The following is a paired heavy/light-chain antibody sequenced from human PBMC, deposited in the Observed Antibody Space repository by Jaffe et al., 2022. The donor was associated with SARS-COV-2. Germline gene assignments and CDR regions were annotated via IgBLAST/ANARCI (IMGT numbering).Heavy chain of an antibody. CDR1: GYSISTGYW. Sequence: QVQLQESGPGLVKPSETLSLTCTVSGYSISTGYWWGWVRQSPGKGLEWIANVHRSGNNHYNPSLRSRVTISADMSKNQFSLRLTSMTAADTAVYYCARVAYGGNSDLDCWGQGILVTVSS. V-gene: IGHV4-38-2*02. CDR3: ARVAYGGNSDLDC. D-gene: IGHD4-17*01. CDR2: VHRSGNN. J-gene: IGHJ4*02.
Light chain of an antibody. Sequence: EIVLAQSPDTLSLSPGERATLSCRASQSVSSSYLSWYRQKPGQAPRILIYAASTRAIGIPDRFSGSGSGTDFTLTISRLEPEDFAVYYCQHYSNSLWTFGQGTKVEIK. CDR2: AAS. CDR3: QHYSNSLWT. J-gene: IGKJ1*01. CDR1: QSVSSSY. V-gene: IGKV3-20*01.